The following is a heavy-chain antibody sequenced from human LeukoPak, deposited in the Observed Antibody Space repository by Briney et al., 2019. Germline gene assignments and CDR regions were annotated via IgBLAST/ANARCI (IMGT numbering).Heavy chain of an antibody. Sequence: PSETLSLSCTVSGGSISGYYWNWIRQHPGKGLEWIGYIYYSGSTYYNPSLKSRVTISVDTSRNQFSLKLSSVTAADTAVYYCARAALGYCSSTSCFNFDYWGQGTLVTVSS. CDR2: IYYSGST. CDR3: ARAALGYCSSTSCFNFDY. V-gene: IGHV4-31*03. D-gene: IGHD2-2*01. J-gene: IGHJ4*02. CDR1: GGSISGYY.